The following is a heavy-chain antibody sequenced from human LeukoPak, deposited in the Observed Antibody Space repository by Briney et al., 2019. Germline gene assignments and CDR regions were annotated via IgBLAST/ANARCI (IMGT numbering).Heavy chain of an antibody. CDR2: IYHSGST. V-gene: IGHV4-38-2*02. CDR3: ARQGSGHYSRLDY. J-gene: IGHJ4*02. CDR1: GYSISSGYY. Sequence: ASETLSLTCTVSGYSISSGYYWGWVRPPSGKGLEWIGSIYHSGSTYYNPSLKSRVTISVDTSKNQFSLKLNSVTAADTAVYYCARQGSGHYSRLDYWGQGTLVTVSS. D-gene: IGHD3-10*01.